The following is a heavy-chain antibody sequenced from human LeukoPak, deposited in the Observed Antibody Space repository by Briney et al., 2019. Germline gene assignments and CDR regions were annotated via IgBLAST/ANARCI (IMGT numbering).Heavy chain of an antibody. CDR2: ISSSSSTI. D-gene: IGHD4-17*01. Sequence: GGSLRLSCAASGFTFSTYNMNWVRQAPGKGLEWVSYISSSSSTIYYADSVKDRFTISRDNAKNSLYLQMNSLRAEDTAVYYCARFDYADYLAFDYWGQGTLVTVSS. CDR3: ARFDYADYLAFDY. J-gene: IGHJ4*02. V-gene: IGHV3-48*04. CDR1: GFTFSTYN.